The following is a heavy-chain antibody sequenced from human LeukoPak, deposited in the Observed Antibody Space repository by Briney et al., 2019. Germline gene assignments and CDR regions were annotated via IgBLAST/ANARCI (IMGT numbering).Heavy chain of an antibody. V-gene: IGHV3-23*01. CDR2: ISTSGGST. CDR1: GFTFSNYV. Sequence: PGGSLRLSCAASGFTFSNYVLNWVRRAPGKGLEWVSGISTSGGSTYYADSVKGRFTISRDNSKNTLYLQMNTLRAEYTAVYYCAKRLDTRYYFDYWGQGTLVTVSS. CDR3: AKRLDTRYYFDY. J-gene: IGHJ4*02. D-gene: IGHD2-15*01.